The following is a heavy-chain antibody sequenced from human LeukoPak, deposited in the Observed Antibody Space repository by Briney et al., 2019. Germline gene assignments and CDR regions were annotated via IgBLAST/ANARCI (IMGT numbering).Heavy chain of an antibody. J-gene: IGHJ5*02. CDR2: INPDGGAT. CDR3: ARPASVHTNWFDP. V-gene: IGHV1-2*02. CDR1: GYTFTDYY. Sequence: ASVTVSFKASGYTFTDYYMFGVRQAPGQGLQWLGWINPDGGATNYGQKFQGRVTMTTDTSISTAYMEVSRLRSDDTAVYYCARPASVHTNWFDPWGQGTLVTVSS.